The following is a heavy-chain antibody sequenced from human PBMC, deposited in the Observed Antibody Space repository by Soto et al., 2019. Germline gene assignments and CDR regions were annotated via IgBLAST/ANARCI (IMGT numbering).Heavy chain of an antibody. CDR3: AKARCSGGTCYVPDY. D-gene: IGHD2-15*01. Sequence: EVQLLESGGGLVQPGGSLRLSCAASGFTFSSYTMSWVRQAPGKGLEWVSSISGSGGSPYNADSVQGRFTISRDNYKNTVSLQMNSLRAEDTATYYCAKARCSGGTCYVPDYWGHGTLVTVSS. V-gene: IGHV3-23*01. CDR1: GFTFSSYT. J-gene: IGHJ4*01. CDR2: ISGSGGSP.